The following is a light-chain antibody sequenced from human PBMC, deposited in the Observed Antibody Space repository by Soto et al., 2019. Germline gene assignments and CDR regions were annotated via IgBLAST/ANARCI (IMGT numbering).Light chain of an antibody. CDR2: GAS. J-gene: IGKJ4*01. CDR3: QQYYNSPLT. CDR1: QSISSSY. V-gene: IGKV3-20*01. Sequence: EVVLTQSPGTLSLSPGERATLSCRASQSISSSYLAWYQQKPGQAPRVLIYGASSRATGIPDRFSGSGTGTDFTLTISRLEPDDFAVYYCQQYYNSPLTFGGGTKVEIK.